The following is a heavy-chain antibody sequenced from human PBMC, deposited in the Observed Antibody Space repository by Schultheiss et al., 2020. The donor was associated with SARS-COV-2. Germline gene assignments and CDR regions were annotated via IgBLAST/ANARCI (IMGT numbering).Heavy chain of an antibody. CDR1: GGSFSGYY. Sequence: SQTLSLTCAVYGGSFSGYYWSWIRQPPGKGLEWIGEINHSGSTNYNPSLKSRVTISVDTSKNQFSLKLSSVTAADTAVYYCARGARVAVAVHFDYWGQGTLVTVSS. CDR2: INHSGST. V-gene: IGHV4-34*01. CDR3: ARGARVAVAVHFDY. J-gene: IGHJ4*02. D-gene: IGHD6-19*01.